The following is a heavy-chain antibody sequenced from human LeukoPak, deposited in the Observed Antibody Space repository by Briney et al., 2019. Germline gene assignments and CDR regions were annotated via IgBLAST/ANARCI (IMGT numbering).Heavy chain of an antibody. CDR2: IWYDGSNK. Sequence: GGSLRLSCAASGFTFSSYGMHWVRQGPGKGLEWVAVIWYDGSNKYYADSVKGRFTISRDNSKNTLYLQMNSLRAEDTAVYYCARGSPAYSSPPHYYFDYWGQGTLVTVSS. V-gene: IGHV3-33*01. CDR3: ARGSPAYSSPPHYYFDY. CDR1: GFTFSSYG. D-gene: IGHD6-13*01. J-gene: IGHJ4*02.